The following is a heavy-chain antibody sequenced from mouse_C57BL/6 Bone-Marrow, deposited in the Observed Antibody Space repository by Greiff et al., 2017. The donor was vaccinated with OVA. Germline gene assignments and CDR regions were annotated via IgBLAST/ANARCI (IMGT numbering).Heavy chain of an antibody. D-gene: IGHD4-1*01. V-gene: IGHV14-4*01. Sequence: EVQLQQSGAELVRPGASVKLSCTASGFNIKDDYMHWVKQRPEQGLEWIGWIDPENGDTEYASKFQGKATITADTSSNTAYLQLSSLISEDTAVYYCTTGTWFAYWGQGTLVTVSA. CDR3: TTGTWFAY. CDR2: IDPENGDT. CDR1: GFNIKDDY. J-gene: IGHJ3*01.